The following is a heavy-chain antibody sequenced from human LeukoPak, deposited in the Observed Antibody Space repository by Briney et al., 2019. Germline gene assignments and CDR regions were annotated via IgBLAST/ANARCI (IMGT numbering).Heavy chain of an antibody. CDR2: IYTSGST. Sequence: SETLSLTCTVSGGSISSGSYYWSWIRQPAGKGLEWIGRIYTSGSTNYNPSLKSRVTISVDTSKNQFSLKLSSVTAADTAVYYCARQPYSGYDLHFDYWGQGTLVTVSS. CDR1: GGSISSGSYY. CDR3: ARQPYSGYDLHFDY. D-gene: IGHD5-12*01. J-gene: IGHJ4*02. V-gene: IGHV4-61*02.